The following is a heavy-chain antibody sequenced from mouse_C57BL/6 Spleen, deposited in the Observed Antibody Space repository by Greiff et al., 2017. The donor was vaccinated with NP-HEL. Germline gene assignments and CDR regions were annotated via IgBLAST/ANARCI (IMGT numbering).Heavy chain of an antibody. CDR3: ARWDYGSFYYYAMDY. J-gene: IGHJ4*01. CDR2: IYPGDGDT. D-gene: IGHD1-1*01. V-gene: IGHV1-80*01. Sequence: QVQLKESGAELVKPGASVKISCKASGYAFSSYWMNWVKQRPGKGLEWIGQIYPGDGDTNYNGKFKGKATLTADKSSSTAYMQLSSLTSEDSAVYFCARWDYGSFYYYAMDYWGQGTSVTVSS. CDR1: GYAFSSYW.